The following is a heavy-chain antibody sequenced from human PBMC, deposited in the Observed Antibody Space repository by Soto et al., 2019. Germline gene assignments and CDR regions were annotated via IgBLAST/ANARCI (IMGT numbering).Heavy chain of an antibody. D-gene: IGHD6-13*01. V-gene: IGHV1-69*12. CDR1: GGTFSSYA. CDR3: ARAYENAAAGPNAFDI. J-gene: IGHJ3*02. CDR2: IIPIFGTA. Sequence: QVQLVQSGAEVKKPGSSVKVSCKASGGTFSSYAISWVRQAPGQGLEWMGGIIPIFGTANYAQKFQGRVTIIADESTSTAYMELSSLRSEDTAVYYCARAYENAAAGPNAFDIWGQGTMVTVSS.